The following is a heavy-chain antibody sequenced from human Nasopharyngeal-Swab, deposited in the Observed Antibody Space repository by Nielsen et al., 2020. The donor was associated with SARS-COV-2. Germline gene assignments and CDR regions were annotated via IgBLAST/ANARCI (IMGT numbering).Heavy chain of an antibody. V-gene: IGHV4-31*03. CDR2: IYYSGST. CDR3: ARARITMIVVVDAFDI. J-gene: IGHJ3*02. Sequence: SETLSLTCTVSGGSISSGGYYWSWIRQHPGKGLEWMGYIYYSGSTYYNPSLKGRVTISVDTSKNQFSLKLSSVTAADTAVYYCARARITMIVVVDAFDIWGQGTMVTVSS. D-gene: IGHD3-22*01. CDR1: GGSISSGGYY.